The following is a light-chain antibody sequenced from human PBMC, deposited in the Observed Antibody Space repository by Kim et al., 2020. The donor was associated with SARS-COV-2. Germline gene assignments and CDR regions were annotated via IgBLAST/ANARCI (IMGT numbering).Light chain of an antibody. V-gene: IGLV2-11*01. CDR1: SSDVGRYNY. J-gene: IGLJ1*01. CDR3: CSYAVSDIYV. CDR2: DVT. Sequence: QSALTQPRSVSGSPRQSVTISCTGTSSDVGRYNYVSWYQQHPGKAPKLMSYDVTTWPSGVPDRFSASKSGNTASLTISGLQAEDEADYYCCSYAVSDIYVFGTGTKVTVL.